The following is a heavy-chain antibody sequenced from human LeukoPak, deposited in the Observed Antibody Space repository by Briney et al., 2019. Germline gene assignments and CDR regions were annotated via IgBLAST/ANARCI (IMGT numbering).Heavy chain of an antibody. CDR1: GYIFTNYY. Sequence: ASVKVSCKASGYIFTNYYIHWVRQAPGQGLEWMGIINPGGRSTSYAQKFQGRVTMTRDTSTSTAYMELSSLRSEDTAVYYCARVPVNIWENWFDPWGQGTLVTVSS. V-gene: IGHV1-46*01. CDR3: ARVPVNIWENWFDP. J-gene: IGHJ5*02. D-gene: IGHD1-26*01. CDR2: INPGGRST.